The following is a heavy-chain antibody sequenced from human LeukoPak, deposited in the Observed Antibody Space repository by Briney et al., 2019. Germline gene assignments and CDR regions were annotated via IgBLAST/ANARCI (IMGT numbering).Heavy chain of an antibody. CDR1: GFTFSSYS. V-gene: IGHV3-21*01. J-gene: IGHJ4*02. CDR3: ARDLFSLGYSYGPDY. D-gene: IGHD5-18*01. CDR2: ISSSSSYI. Sequence: GGSLRLSCAASGFTFSSYSMNWVRQAPGKGLEWVSSISSSSSYIYCADSLKGRFTISRDNAKNSLYLQMNSLRAEDTAVYYCARDLFSLGYSYGPDYWGQGTLVTVSS.